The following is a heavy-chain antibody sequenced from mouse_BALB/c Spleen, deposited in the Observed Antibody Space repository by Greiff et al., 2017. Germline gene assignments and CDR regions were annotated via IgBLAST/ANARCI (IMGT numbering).Heavy chain of an antibody. D-gene: IGHD2-4*01. V-gene: IGHV2-9*02. CDR3: ARDQTMITRAMDY. CDR1: GFSLTSYG. J-gene: IGHJ4*01. Sequence: VKLQESGPGLVAPSQSLSITCTVSGFSLTSYGVHWVRQPPGKGLEWLGVIWAGGSTNYNSALMSRLSISKDNSKSQVFLKMNSLQTDDTAMYYCARDQTMITRAMDYWGQGTSVTVSS. CDR2: IWAGGST.